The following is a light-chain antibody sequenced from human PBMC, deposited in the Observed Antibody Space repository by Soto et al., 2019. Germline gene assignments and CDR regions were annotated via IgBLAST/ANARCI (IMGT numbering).Light chain of an antibody. Sequence: EIVLTQSPATLSLSPGERATLSCRASQSVGSSLAWYQQKSGQAPRLLVYDASNRASGIPARFSASGSGTDFTLTISSLEPEDFAVYYCQQRSSWPSFGGGTKVEIK. J-gene: IGKJ4*01. V-gene: IGKV3-11*01. CDR2: DAS. CDR3: QQRSSWPS. CDR1: QSVGSS.